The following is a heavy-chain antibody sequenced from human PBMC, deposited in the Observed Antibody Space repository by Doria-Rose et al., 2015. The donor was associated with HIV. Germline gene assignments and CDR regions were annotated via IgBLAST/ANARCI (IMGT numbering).Heavy chain of an antibody. V-gene: IGHV2-26*01. CDR2: IFSDDER. Sequence: QVTLKESGPVLVKPTETLTPTCTVSGVSLSSPGMGVSWIRQPPGKALEWLANIFSDDERSYKTSLKSRLTIPRGTSKSQVVLTMTDMDPVDTATYYCARIKSSRWYHKYYFDFWGQGTLVIVSA. D-gene: IGHD6-13*01. CDR3: ARIKSSRWYHKYYFDF. CDR1: GVSLSSPGMG. J-gene: IGHJ4*02.